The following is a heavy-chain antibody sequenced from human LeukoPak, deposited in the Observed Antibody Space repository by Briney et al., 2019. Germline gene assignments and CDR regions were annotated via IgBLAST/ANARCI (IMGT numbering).Heavy chain of an antibody. CDR1: GGSISSYY. Sequence: PSETLSLTCTVSGGSISSYYWSWIRKPAGKGLEWIGRIYTSGSTNYNPSLKSRVTMSVDTSKNQFSLKLSSVTAADTAVYYCARDLNIYDSSGRLDYWGQGTLVTVSS. D-gene: IGHD3-22*01. CDR2: IYTSGST. J-gene: IGHJ4*02. V-gene: IGHV4-4*07. CDR3: ARDLNIYDSSGRLDY.